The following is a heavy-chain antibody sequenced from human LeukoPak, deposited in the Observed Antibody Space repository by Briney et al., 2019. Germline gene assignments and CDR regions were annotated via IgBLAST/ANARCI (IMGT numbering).Heavy chain of an antibody. D-gene: IGHD3-3*01. CDR3: ARVRTSRNTRITIFGVTKGPVNWFDP. J-gene: IGHJ5*02. V-gene: IGHV3-7*01. Sequence: GGSLRLSCAASGFTFSSYWMSWVRQAPGKGLEGVANIKQDGSEKYYVDSVKGRFTISRDNAKNSLYLQMNSLRAEDTAVYYCARVRTSRNTRITIFGVTKGPVNWFDPWGQGTLVTVSS. CDR1: GFTFSSYW. CDR2: IKQDGSEK.